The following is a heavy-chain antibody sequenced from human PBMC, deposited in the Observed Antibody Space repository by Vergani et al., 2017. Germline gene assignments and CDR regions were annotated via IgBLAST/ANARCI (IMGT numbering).Heavy chain of an antibody. CDR1: GGSISSGGYY. V-gene: IGHV4-31*11. CDR2: IYYSGST. CDR3: ASRDGYNYIDY. J-gene: IGHJ4*02. D-gene: IGHD5-24*01. Sequence: QVQLQQWGAGLLKPSETLSLTCAVYGGSISSGGYYWSWIRQHPGKGLEWIGYIYYSGSTYYNPSLKSRVTISVDTSKNQFSLKLSSVTAADTAVYYCASRDGYNYIDYWGQGTLVTVSS.